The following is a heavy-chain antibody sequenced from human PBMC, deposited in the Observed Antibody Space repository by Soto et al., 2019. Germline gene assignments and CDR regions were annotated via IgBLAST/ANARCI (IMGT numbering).Heavy chain of an antibody. J-gene: IGHJ6*02. CDR2: IWYDGSNK. CDR3: ARARKVATILEYYYYYYGMDV. Sequence: QVQLVESGGGVVQPGRSLRLSCAASGFTFSSYGMHWVRQAPGKGLEWVAVIWYDGSNKYYADSVKGRFTISRDNSKNTLYLQMNSLRAEDTAVYYCARARKVATILEYYYYYYGMDVWVQGTTVTVSS. CDR1: GFTFSSYG. D-gene: IGHD5-12*01. V-gene: IGHV3-33*01.